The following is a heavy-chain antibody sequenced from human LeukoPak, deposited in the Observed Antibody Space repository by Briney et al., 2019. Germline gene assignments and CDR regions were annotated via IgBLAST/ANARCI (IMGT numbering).Heavy chain of an antibody. Sequence: GGSLRLSCAASGFTFSSYAMSWVRQAPGKGLEWLSTISGSGGSTYYADSVKGRFTISRDNSKNTLYLQMSSLRAEDTAVYYCAKAPRNSSTMLDYWGQGTLLTVSS. CDR1: GFTFSSYA. D-gene: IGHD6-13*01. J-gene: IGHJ4*02. CDR3: AKAPRNSSTMLDY. V-gene: IGHV3-23*01. CDR2: ISGSGGST.